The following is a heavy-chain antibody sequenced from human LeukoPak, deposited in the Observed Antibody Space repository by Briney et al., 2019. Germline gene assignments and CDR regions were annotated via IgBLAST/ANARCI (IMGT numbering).Heavy chain of an antibody. CDR2: INHSGST. CDR3: ARGRRQSYYYDSSGYYPRFDY. Sequence: SETLSLTCAVYGGSFSGYYWSWIRQPPGKGLEWIGEINHSGSTNYNPSLKSRVTISVDTSKNQFSLKLSSVTAADTAVYYCARGRRQSYYYDSSGYYPRFDYWGQGTLVTVSS. J-gene: IGHJ4*02. CDR1: GGSFSGYY. V-gene: IGHV4-34*01. D-gene: IGHD3-22*01.